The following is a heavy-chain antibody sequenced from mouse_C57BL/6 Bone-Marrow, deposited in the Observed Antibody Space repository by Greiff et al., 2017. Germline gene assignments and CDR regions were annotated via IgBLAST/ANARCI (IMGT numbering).Heavy chain of an antibody. CDR1: GYTFTSYW. Sequence: QVQLQQPGAELVKPGASVKMSCKASGYTFTSYWITWVKQRPGQGLEWIGDIYPGSGSTNYNEKFKSKATLTVDTSSSTAYMQLISLTSEDSAVYDSAREGVYYDYDAFDYWGQGTTLTVSS. CDR2: IYPGSGST. J-gene: IGHJ2*01. CDR3: AREGVYYDYDAFDY. D-gene: IGHD2-4*01. V-gene: IGHV1-55*01.